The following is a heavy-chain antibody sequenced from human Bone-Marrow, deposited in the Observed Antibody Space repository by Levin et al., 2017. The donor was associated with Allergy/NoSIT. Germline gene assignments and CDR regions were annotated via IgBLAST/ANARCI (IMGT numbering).Heavy chain of an antibody. CDR2: TNEDENVK. V-gene: IGHV3-74*01. J-gene: IGHJ4*02. CDR1: GFTFSRYW. Sequence: ETLSLTCAASGFTFSRYWMHWVRQAPGKGLEWVSRTNEDENVKNYADSVKGRFTISRDNVKNTLYLQMNSLRAEDTAVYYCSRDLLGADDYWGQGTLVTVSS. D-gene: IGHD4-17*01. CDR3: SRDLLGADDY.